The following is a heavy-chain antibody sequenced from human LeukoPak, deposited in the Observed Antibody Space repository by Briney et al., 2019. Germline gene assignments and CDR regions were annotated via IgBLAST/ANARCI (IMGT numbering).Heavy chain of an antibody. Sequence: SETLSLTCTVSGGSIGSSSYYWGWIRQPPGKGLEWIGSIYYSGSTYYNPSLKSRVTMSVDTSKNQFSLRLSSVTAADTAVYYCARDRYYYGSESYYFDYWGQGTLVTVSS. J-gene: IGHJ4*02. CDR1: GGSIGSSSYY. V-gene: IGHV4-39*07. D-gene: IGHD3-10*01. CDR2: IYYSGST. CDR3: ARDRYYYGSESYYFDY.